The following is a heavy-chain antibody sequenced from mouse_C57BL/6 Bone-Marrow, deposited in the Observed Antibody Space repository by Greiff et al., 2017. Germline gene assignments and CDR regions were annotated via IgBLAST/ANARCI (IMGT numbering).Heavy chain of an antibody. CDR2: IDPEDGDT. Sequence: VQLQQSGAELVRPGASVKLSCTASGFNIKDYYMHWVKQRPEQGLEWIGRIDPEDGDTEYAPKFQGKATMTADTSSNTAYLQLSSLTSEDTAVYYCTAYYGSSFWYFDVWGTGTTVNVSS. CDR1: GFNIKDYY. V-gene: IGHV14-1*01. CDR3: TAYYGSSFWYFDV. J-gene: IGHJ1*03. D-gene: IGHD1-1*01.